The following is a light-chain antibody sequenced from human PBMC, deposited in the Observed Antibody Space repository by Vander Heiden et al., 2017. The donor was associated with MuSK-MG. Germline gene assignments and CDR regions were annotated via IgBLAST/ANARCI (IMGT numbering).Light chain of an antibody. CDR2: QDT. CDR1: KLGDKH. V-gene: IGLV3-1*01. Sequence: SYGLNPQPPVSGSPGQTVTISCSAEKLGDKHVAWYQQKPGQSPVLVIYQDTKRPSGIPERFSGSNSGNTATLTISETQAMDEADYYCQAWDINTVVFGGGSKLTVL. CDR3: QAWDINTVV. J-gene: IGLJ3*02.